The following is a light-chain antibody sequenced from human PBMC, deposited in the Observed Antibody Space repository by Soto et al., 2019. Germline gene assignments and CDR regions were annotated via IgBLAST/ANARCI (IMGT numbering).Light chain of an antibody. J-gene: IGKJ1*01. CDR3: QQSYSTPRT. V-gene: IGKV1-39*01. CDR1: QSISSY. CDR2: AAS. Sequence: DIQMTQSPSSLSASVGDSVTITCQASQSISSYLNWYQQKPGKAPKLLIYAASSLQSGVPSRFSGSGSGTDFTLTISSLQPEDFATYYCQQSYSTPRTFGQGTTGDIK.